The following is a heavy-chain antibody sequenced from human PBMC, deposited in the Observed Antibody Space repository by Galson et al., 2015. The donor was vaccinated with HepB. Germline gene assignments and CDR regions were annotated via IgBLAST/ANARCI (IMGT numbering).Heavy chain of an antibody. Sequence: SVKVSCKASGGTFSSYAIAWVRQTPGQGLEWMGGIVPVFGTPNYAQNFQGRVTITADESTSTAYMELSSLRSDDTAVYYCARSLGYNNNWCDYWGQGVLVTVST. J-gene: IGHJ4*02. CDR1: GGTFSSYA. V-gene: IGHV1-69*13. D-gene: IGHD1-14*01. CDR2: IVPVFGTP. CDR3: ARSLGYNNNWCDY.